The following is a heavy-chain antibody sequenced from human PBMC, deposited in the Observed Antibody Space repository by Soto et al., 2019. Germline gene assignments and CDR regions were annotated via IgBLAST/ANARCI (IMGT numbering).Heavy chain of an antibody. CDR3: ARERRGGYWFDP. CDR2: IYTSGST. V-gene: IGHV4-4*07. Sequence: SETLSPTCTVSGCSIRSYYWGWIPQPAGKGLEWIGRIYTSGSTNYNPSLKSRVTMSVDTSKNQFSLKLSSVTAADTAVYYCARERRGGYWFDPWGQGTLVTVSS. CDR1: GCSIRSYY. J-gene: IGHJ5*02.